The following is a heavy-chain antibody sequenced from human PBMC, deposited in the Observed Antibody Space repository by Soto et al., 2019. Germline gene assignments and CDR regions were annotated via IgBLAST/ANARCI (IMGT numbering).Heavy chain of an antibody. J-gene: IGHJ4*02. CDR3: AKGRGGSGSLTPRVDF. CDR1: GFTFNNYA. V-gene: IGHV3-23*01. D-gene: IGHD3-10*01. CDR2: ISGGGDTT. Sequence: EVQLLESGGGLVQPGGSLRLSCASSGFTFNNYAMTWVRQAPGKGLEWVSAISGGGDTTSYEDSVNGRITDSRDGSKNTLYLQMSSLRAEDTALYYCAKGRGGSGSLTPRVDFWGQGTLVTVSS.